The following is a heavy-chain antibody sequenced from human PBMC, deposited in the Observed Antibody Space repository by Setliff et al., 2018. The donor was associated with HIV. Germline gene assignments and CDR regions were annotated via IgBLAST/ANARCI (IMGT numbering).Heavy chain of an antibody. Sequence: ASVKVSCKVSGYTLSELSVHWVRQALGKGLEWMGGFDPEDGERIYAQKFQDRVTMTEDTSSDTAYMEMSGLTSEDTAVYFCSTGWGLYDNRHTAAGYLQHWGQGTLVTVSS. V-gene: IGHV1-24*01. CDR1: GYTLSELS. J-gene: IGHJ1*01. CDR3: STGWGLYDNRHTAAGYLQH. CDR2: FDPEDGER. D-gene: IGHD3-22*01.